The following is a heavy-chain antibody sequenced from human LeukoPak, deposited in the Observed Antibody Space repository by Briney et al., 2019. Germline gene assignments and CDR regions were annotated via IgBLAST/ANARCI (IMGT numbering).Heavy chain of an antibody. Sequence: GGSLRLSCAASGFNFNEYTMHWVRQTPGKGLKRVSLITRDGGSAFYVDSVRGRFTITRDNSKNSLYLQMASLTTEDTARYFCAREKEALIDYWGRGTLVTVSS. V-gene: IGHV3-43*01. CDR1: GFNFNEYT. CDR2: ITRDGGSA. CDR3: AREKEALIDY. J-gene: IGHJ4*02.